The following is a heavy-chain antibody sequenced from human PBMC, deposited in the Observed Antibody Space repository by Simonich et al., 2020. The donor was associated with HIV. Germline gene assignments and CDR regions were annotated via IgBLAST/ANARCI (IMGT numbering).Heavy chain of an antibody. CDR3: ARNGIAARPDTSEVDY. Sequence: QVHLQQWGAGLLKPSETLSLTCAVYGESFSGYYWSWIRQPPGRGLGWIAKINNSGTIYYTPSLKSRVTISVDKSKSQFSLKVSSVTAADTAVYYCARNGIAARPDTSEVDYWGQGTLVTVSS. CDR1: GESFSGYY. CDR2: INNSGTI. J-gene: IGHJ4*02. D-gene: IGHD6-6*01. V-gene: IGHV4-34*01.